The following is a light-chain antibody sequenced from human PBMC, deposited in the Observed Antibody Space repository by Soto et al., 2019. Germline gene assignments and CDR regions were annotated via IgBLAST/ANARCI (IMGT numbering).Light chain of an antibody. V-gene: IGKV1-16*02. CDR2: GAS. Sequence: DIPMTQSPSSLSASVGDRVNIACRASQDISNYLAWFQQKPGKAPKSLISGASTLQSGIPSKFSGSGSGTDFTLTVSNLQPEDFATYYCHQYKSYPITFGQGTRLEIK. J-gene: IGKJ5*01. CDR3: HQYKSYPIT. CDR1: QDISNY.